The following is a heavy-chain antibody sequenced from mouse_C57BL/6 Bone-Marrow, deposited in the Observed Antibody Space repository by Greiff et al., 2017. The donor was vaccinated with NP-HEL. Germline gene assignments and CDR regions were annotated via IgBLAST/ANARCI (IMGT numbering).Heavy chain of an antibody. J-gene: IGHJ4*01. CDR2: INPSSGYT. V-gene: IGHV1-4*01. Sequence: QVQLKQSGAELARPGASVKMSCKASGYTFTSYTMHWVKQRPGQGLEWIGYINPSSGYTKYNQKFKDKATLTADKSSSTAYMQLSSLTSEDSAVYYCARESLGPGAMDYWGQGTSVTVSS. CDR1: GYTFTSYT. D-gene: IGHD4-1*01. CDR3: ARESLGPGAMDY.